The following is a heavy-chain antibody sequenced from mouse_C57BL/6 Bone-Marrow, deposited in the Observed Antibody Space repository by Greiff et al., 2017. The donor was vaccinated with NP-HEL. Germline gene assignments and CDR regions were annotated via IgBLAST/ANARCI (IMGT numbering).Heavy chain of an antibody. CDR1: GFTFSSYA. D-gene: IGHD2-14*01. V-gene: IGHV5-4*01. CDR2: ISDGGSYT. J-gene: IGHJ3*01. Sequence: EVQVVESGGGLVKPGGSLKLSCAASGFTFSSYAMSWVRQTPEKRLEWVATISDGGSYTYYPDNVKGRFTIARDNAKNNLYLQMSHLKSEDTAMYYCAREGVPPFAYWGQGTLVTVSA. CDR3: AREGVPPFAY.